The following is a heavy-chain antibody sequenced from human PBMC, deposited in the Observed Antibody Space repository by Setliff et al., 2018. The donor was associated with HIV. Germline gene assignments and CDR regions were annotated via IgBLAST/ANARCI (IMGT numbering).Heavy chain of an antibody. D-gene: IGHD1-1*01. CDR3: ARDNEGGAFDI. CDR1: GYTLINFG. CDR2: ISAYNGNT. Sequence: GASVKVSCKASGYTLINFGISWVRQAPGQGREWMGWISAYNGNTNSAQRLQGRVTLTTDTSTSTAYMDLRSLRSDDPAVYFCARDNEGGAFDIWGQGTMVTVSS. V-gene: IGHV1-18*01. J-gene: IGHJ3*02.